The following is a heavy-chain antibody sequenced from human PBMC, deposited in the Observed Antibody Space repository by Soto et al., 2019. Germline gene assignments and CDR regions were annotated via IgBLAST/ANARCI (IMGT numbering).Heavy chain of an antibody. J-gene: IGHJ2*01. D-gene: IGHD2-15*01. V-gene: IGHV3-48*03. Sequence: EVQLVESGGGLVQPGGSLRLSCAASGLTFSSYEMNWVRQAPGKGLEWVSYISRSGSTIYYADSVKGRVTISRDNAKNSLYLKMNSRRAEDTAVYYCARDGRIRRPAWYFDLWGRGTLVTVSS. CDR2: ISRSGSTI. CDR3: ARDGRIRRPAWYFDL. CDR1: GLTFSSYE.